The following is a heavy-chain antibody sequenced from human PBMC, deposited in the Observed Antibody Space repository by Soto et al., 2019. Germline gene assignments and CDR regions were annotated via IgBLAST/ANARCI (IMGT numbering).Heavy chain of an antibody. CDR2: IRSKGYGGTT. CDR3: ARGGSASLMVVVIADH. CDR1: GFTFGDYA. Sequence: EVQVVESGGALVKPGRSLRLSCTTSGFTFGDYAMSWFRQAPGKGLEWVGFIRSKGYGGTTQYAASVKGRFTISSDDSESIAYLQMDSLKTEDTALYYCARGGSASLMVVVIADHWGQGTQVTVSS. V-gene: IGHV3-49*05. J-gene: IGHJ4*02. D-gene: IGHD3-22*01.